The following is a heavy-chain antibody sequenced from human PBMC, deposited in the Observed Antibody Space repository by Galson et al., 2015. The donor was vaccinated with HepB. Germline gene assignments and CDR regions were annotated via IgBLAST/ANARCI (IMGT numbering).Heavy chain of an antibody. CDR2: IYISGST. V-gene: IGHV4-61*02. CDR1: GGSISSGSYY. J-gene: IGHJ5*02. D-gene: IGHD1-26*01. CDR3: ATSGSYYNWFDP. Sequence: TLSLTCTVSGGSISSGSYYWSWIRQPAGKGLEWIGRIYISGSTDYNPSLKSRVIISLDTSKNQFSLNLRSVTAADTAVYHCATSGSYYNWFDPWGQGTLVTVSS.